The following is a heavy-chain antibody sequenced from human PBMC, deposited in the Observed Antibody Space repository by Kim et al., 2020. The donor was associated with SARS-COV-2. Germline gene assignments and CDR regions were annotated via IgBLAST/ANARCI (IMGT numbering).Heavy chain of an antibody. D-gene: IGHD6-13*01. Sequence: GESLKISCKGSGYSFTSYWISWVRQMPGKGLEWMGRIDPSDSYTNYSPSFQGHVTISADKSISTAYLQWSSLKASDTAMYYCARRTKQQLERADYYYYGMDVWGQGTTVTVSS. CDR3: ARRTKQQLERADYYYYGMDV. CDR1: GYSFTSYW. CDR2: IDPSDSYT. V-gene: IGHV5-10-1*01. J-gene: IGHJ6*02.